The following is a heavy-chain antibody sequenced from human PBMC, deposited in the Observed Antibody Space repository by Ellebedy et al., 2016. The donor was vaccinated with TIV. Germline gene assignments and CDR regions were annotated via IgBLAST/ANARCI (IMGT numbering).Heavy chain of an antibody. CDR1: GGSNSSDY. J-gene: IGHJ6*03. D-gene: IGHD3-10*01. CDR2: SHHSGST. CDR3: ARDYYHGSGYYYMDV. Sequence: MPSETLSLTCSFSGGSNSSDYWSWIRQPPGKGLEGIGYSHHSGSTKYNPSLKSRVTILVDTSKNQFSLKLSPVTAADTAVYYCARDYYHGSGYYYMDVWGKGTTVIVSS. V-gene: IGHV4-59*01.